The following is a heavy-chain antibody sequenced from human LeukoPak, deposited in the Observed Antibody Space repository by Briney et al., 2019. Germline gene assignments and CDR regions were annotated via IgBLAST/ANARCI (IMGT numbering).Heavy chain of an antibody. J-gene: IGHJ4*02. CDR1: GGSISSSSYY. CDR2: IYYSGST. CDR3: ACQTRGLFDY. Sequence: PSETLSLTCTVSGGSISSSSYYWGWIRQPPGKGLEWIGSIYYSGSTYYNPSLKSRVTISVDTSKNQFSLKLSSVTAADTAVYYCACQTRGLFDYWGQGTLVTVSS. V-gene: IGHV4-39*01. D-gene: IGHD1-14*01.